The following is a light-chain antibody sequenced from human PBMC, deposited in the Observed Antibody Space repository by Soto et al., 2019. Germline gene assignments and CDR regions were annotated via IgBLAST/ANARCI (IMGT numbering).Light chain of an antibody. J-gene: IGLJ1*01. Sequence: SYELTQPPSVSVAPGQTARITCGGHNIGSKTVHWYQRMPGQAPVLVIYDDSDRPSGIPERFSGSNSGNTATLTISRVEAGDEADYFCQVWDITSDQYLFGTGTKVTVL. CDR1: NIGSKT. CDR3: QVWDITSDQYL. CDR2: DDS. V-gene: IGLV3-21*02.